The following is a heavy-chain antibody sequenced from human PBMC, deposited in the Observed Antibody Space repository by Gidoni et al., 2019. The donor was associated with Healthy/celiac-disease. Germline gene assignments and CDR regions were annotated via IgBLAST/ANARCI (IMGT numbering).Heavy chain of an antibody. CDR2: ISYDGSNK. Sequence: QVQLVESGGGVVQPGRSLRLSCAASRFTFSSYGMHWVRQAPGKGLEWVAVISYDGSNKYYADSVKGRFTISRDNSKNTLYLQMNSLRAEDTAVYYCAKDRRVKQQWVYFDYWGQGTLVTVSS. V-gene: IGHV3-30*18. D-gene: IGHD6-13*01. J-gene: IGHJ4*02. CDR1: RFTFSSYG. CDR3: AKDRRVKQQWVYFDY.